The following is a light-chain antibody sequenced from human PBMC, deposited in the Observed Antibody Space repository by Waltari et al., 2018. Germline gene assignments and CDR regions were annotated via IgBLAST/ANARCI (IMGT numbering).Light chain of an antibody. CDR3: QQYGRSWNT. Sequence: EIVLPQSPAPLSLSPGERATLPCRASQRVSSSYLAWYQQKPGQAPRLLIHGASSRATGIPDRFSGSGSGTDFTLTISRLEPEDFAVYYCQQYGRSWNTFGQGTKLEIK. J-gene: IGKJ2*01. V-gene: IGKV3-20*01. CDR2: GAS. CDR1: QRVSSSY.